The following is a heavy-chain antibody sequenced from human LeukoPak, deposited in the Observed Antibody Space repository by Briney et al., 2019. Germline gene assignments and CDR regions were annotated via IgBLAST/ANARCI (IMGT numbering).Heavy chain of an antibody. J-gene: IGHJ2*01. V-gene: IGHV4-30-4*01. Sequence: SQTLSLPCTVSGGSICRGDYYWSSIRQPPGTGLEWVGYISDIWNTYHNPPPRRRLPVPVHRPLNHVSLSLTSVTAADPAVLLCARHSPAPDYGVDVFGYSYFYIWSRGTLLTVSS. CDR3: ARHSPAPDYGVDVFGYSYFYI. CDR1: GGSICRGDYY. D-gene: IGHD4-17*01. CDR2: ISDIWNT.